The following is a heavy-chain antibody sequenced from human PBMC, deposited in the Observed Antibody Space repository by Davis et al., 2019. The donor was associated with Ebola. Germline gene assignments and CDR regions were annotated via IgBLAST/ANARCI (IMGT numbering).Heavy chain of an antibody. CDR1: GFTFSSYA. D-gene: IGHD3-3*01. CDR3: ARDHYDFWSGRFDY. Sequence: PGGSLRLSCAASGFTFSSYAMSWVRQAPGKGLEWVSYISSSGNTIYYADSVKGRFTISRDNAKNSLYLQMNSLRAEDTAVYYCARDHYDFWSGRFDYWGQGTLVTVSS. V-gene: IGHV3-48*04. J-gene: IGHJ4*02. CDR2: ISSSGNTI.